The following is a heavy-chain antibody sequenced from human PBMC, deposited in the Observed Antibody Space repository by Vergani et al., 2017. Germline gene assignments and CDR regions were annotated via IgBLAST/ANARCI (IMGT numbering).Heavy chain of an antibody. CDR3: ARDLRDDIMIGPDNMPFDS. CDR1: GGSINTGAYY. J-gene: IGHJ4*02. Sequence: QVQLQESGPRLVRPSQTLSLTCTVSGGSINTGAYYWSWIRQPAGKGLEWIGRVYTSGMTNYNPSLKSRVTILVDRSKSQLSLKLTSVTAGDTAVYFCARDLRDDIMIGPDNMPFDSWGQGTLVTVSS. V-gene: IGHV4-61*02. CDR2: VYTSGMT. D-gene: IGHD3-9*01.